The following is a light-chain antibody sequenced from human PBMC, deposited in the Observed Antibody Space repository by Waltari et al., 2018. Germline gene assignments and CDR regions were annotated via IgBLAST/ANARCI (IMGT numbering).Light chain of an antibody. Sequence: DIQMTQSPSSLSASVGDRVTITCRASQSISNNLNWYQQKPGKAPKLLLYATSVLQSGVPSRFSGRGAGTDVTLTISSLQPEDFATYYCQQTYSTWTFGQGTAVEIK. J-gene: IGKJ1*01. CDR3: QQTYSTWT. CDR1: QSISNN. V-gene: IGKV1-39*01. CDR2: ATS.